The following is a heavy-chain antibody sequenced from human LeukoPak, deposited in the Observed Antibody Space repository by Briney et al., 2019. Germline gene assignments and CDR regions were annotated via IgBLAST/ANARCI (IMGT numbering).Heavy chain of an antibody. CDR1: GFTFSNYG. V-gene: IGHV3-30*03. Sequence: PGGPLRLSCAASGFTFSNYGIHWVRQAPGKGLEWVTYISDDGNRKYYADSVQGRFSISRDNSKNTVDLQMNGLRAEDTAVYICARDFSGKYCIDYWGQGTLVTVSS. J-gene: IGHJ4*02. D-gene: IGHD1-26*01. CDR2: ISDDGNRK. CDR3: ARDFSGKYCIDY.